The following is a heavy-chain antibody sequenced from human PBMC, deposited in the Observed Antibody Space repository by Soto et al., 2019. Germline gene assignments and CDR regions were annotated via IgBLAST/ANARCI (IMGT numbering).Heavy chain of an antibody. J-gene: IGHJ5*02. CDR1: LGSSSSISYY. Sequence: SETLSLTCPVSLGSSSSISYYCSWIRQRPGMGLGWIGYIYNSGSTIYNPSLKSRVTISLDTSKNDFSLKRSCVTAADTAVYFRARHQATGYFPFDPWGQGILVTVSS. CDR2: IYNSGST. D-gene: IGHD2-15*01. V-gene: IGHV4-61*03. CDR3: ARHQATGYFPFDP.